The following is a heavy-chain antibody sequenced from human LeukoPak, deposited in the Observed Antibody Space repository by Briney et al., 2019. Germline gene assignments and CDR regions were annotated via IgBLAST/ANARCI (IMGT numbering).Heavy chain of an antibody. J-gene: IGHJ4*02. CDR2: IKSKTDGGTT. D-gene: IGHD1-7*01. CDR1: GFTFSHAW. CDR3: TTDRVITGTTLDF. V-gene: IGHV3-15*01. Sequence: PGGSLRLSCAPSGFTFSHAWMSWVRQAPGKGLEWVGRIKSKTDGGTTDYAAPVKGRFTISRDDSKNTPYLQMNSLETEDTAMYYCTTDRVITGTTLDFWGQGTLVTVSS.